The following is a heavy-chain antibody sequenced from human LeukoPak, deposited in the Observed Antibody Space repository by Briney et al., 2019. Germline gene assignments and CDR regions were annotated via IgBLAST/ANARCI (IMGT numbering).Heavy chain of an antibody. D-gene: IGHD6-19*01. CDR3: ARDPSNTSGWYIYFDS. J-gene: IGHJ4*02. CDR2: ISAYNGDT. CDR1: GYTFTGYY. Sequence: ASVKVSCKASGYTFTGYYMHWVRQAPGQGLEWMGWISAYNGDTHYAQRSQGRVTLTIDTSTSTAYMELRNLRSDDTAIYYCARDPSNTSGWYIYFDSWGQGTLVTVSS. V-gene: IGHV1-18*04.